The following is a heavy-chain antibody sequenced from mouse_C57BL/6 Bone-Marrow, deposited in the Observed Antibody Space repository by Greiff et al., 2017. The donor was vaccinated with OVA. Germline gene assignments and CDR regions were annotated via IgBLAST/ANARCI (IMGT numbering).Heavy chain of an antibody. CDR3: ANLYYGYDHWYFDV. D-gene: IGHD2-2*01. J-gene: IGHJ1*03. CDR2: IYPGDGDT. Sequence: QVQLKESGAELVKPGASVKISCKASGYAFSSYWMNWVKQRPGKGLEWIGQIYPGDGDTNYNGQFKGKATLTADKSSSTAYMQLSSLTSEDSAVYFCANLYYGYDHWYFDVWGTGTTVTVSS. V-gene: IGHV1-80*01. CDR1: GYAFSSYW.